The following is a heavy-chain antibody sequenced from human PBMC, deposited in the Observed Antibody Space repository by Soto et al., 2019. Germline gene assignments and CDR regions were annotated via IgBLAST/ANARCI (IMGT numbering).Heavy chain of an antibody. V-gene: IGHV1-18*01. CDR2: ISAYNSNT. J-gene: IGHJ4*02. D-gene: IGHD6-19*01. CDR3: ARDGGKYSSGWYYFDY. CDR1: GYTFTSYG. Sequence: ASVKVSCKASGYTFTSYGISWVRQAPGQGLEWMGWISAYNSNTNYAQKLQGRVTMTTDTSTSTAYMELRSLRSDDTAVYYCARDGGKYSSGWYYFDYWGQGTLVTVSS.